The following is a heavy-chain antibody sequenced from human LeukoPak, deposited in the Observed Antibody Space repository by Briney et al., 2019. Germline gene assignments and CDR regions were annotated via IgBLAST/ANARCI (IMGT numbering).Heavy chain of an antibody. CDR2: TYQRSKWYN. J-gene: IGHJ4*02. V-gene: IGHV6-1*01. CDR3: ARSPSPYSSGWYFDY. D-gene: IGHD6-19*01. CDR1: GDSVSINSAA. Sequence: SQTLSLTCAISGDSVSINSAAWNWIRQSPSRGLEWLGRTYQRSKWYNDYAVSVKSRITINPDISKNQFSLQPNSVTPEDTAVYYCARSPSPYSSGWYFDYWGQGTLVTVSS.